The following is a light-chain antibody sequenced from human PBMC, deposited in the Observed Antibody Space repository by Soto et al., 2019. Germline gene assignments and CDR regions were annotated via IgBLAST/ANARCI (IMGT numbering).Light chain of an antibody. CDR2: DAS. Sequence: DIQLTQSPSTLSASVGDRVTITCRGGQSISSWLAWYQQKPGKAPKLLIYDASSLESGVPSRFSGTGSGTEFTLTISSLQPDDFATYYCQQYISYWTFGQGTKVEIK. J-gene: IGKJ1*01. V-gene: IGKV1-5*01. CDR1: QSISSW. CDR3: QQYISYWT.